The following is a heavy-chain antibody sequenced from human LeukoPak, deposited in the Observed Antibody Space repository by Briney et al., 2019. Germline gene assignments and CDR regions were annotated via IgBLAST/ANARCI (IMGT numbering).Heavy chain of an antibody. D-gene: IGHD3-9*01. J-gene: IGHJ4*02. CDR1: GGTFSSYA. CDR2: INPSGGST. CDR3: ARDQEYDILTGYTKPTTYFDY. Sequence: ASVKVSCKASGGTFSSYAISWVRQAPGQGLEWMGIINPSGGSTSYAQKFQGRVTMTRDTSISTAYMELSRLRSDDTAVYYCARDQEYDILTGYTKPTTYFDYWGQGTLVTVSS. V-gene: IGHV1-46*01.